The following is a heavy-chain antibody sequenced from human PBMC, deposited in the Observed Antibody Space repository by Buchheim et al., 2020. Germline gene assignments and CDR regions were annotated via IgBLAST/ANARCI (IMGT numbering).Heavy chain of an antibody. D-gene: IGHD6-25*01. J-gene: IGHJ4*02. CDR1: GYTFTVYY. V-gene: IGHV1-46*01. CDR3: ARSSSSGLYYFDY. CDR2: INPSGGTT. Sequence: QVQLVQSGAEVKKPGASVMISCKASGYTFTVYYIHWVRQAPGQGLEWMGIINPSGGTTSYAQKFQGRVTMTRDTSTNTGYMDLSSLRSEDTAIYYCARSSSSGLYYFDYWGQGTL.